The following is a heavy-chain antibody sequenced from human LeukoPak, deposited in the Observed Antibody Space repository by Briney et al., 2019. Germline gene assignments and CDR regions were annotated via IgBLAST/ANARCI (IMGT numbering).Heavy chain of an antibody. CDR3: ARDKVEMATNDAFDI. CDR2: IYHSGST. Sequence: SETLSLTCTVSGYSISSGYYWGWIRQPPGKGLEWIGSIYHSGSTYYNPSLKSRVTISVDTSENQFCLKLSSVTAADTAVYYCARDKVEMATNDAFDIWGQGTMVTVSS. D-gene: IGHD5-24*01. CDR1: GYSISSGYY. J-gene: IGHJ3*02. V-gene: IGHV4-38-2*02.